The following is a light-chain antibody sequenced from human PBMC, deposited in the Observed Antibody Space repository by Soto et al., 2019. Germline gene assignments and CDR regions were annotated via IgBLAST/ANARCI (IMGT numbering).Light chain of an antibody. J-gene: IGLJ1*01. Sequence: QSVLTQPASVSGSPGQSITISCTGTSSDVGGYNYVSWYQQNPGKAPKFMIYEVSNRPSGVSNRFSGSKSGNTASLTISGLPAEDEADYYCSSYTSSSTPYVFGTGTKLTVL. CDR3: SSYTSSSTPYV. CDR1: SSDVGGYNY. CDR2: EVS. V-gene: IGLV2-14*01.